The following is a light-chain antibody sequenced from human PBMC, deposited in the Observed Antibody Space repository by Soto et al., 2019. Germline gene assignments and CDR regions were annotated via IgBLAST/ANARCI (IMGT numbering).Light chain of an antibody. CDR3: QHYHSWPLT. Sequence: ELVMTQSPATLSVSPGERATLSCRASQGVGSTLAWYQQKPGQTPRLLIYAASTRATGVPARFSGSGSGTEFTLTINSLQSEDFAVYYCQHYHSWPLTFGGGTKVEIK. CDR1: QGVGST. V-gene: IGKV3-15*01. CDR2: AAS. J-gene: IGKJ4*01.